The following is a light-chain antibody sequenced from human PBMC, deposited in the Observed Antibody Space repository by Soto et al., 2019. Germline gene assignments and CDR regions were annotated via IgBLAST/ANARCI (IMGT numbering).Light chain of an antibody. CDR3: QQRSNWPPAT. Sequence: EIVLTQSPATLSLSPGERATLSCRASQSVSSYLAWYQQKPGQAPRRLIYDASNRATGLPARFSGSGSGTDFTLTISSLEPAYFAVYYCQQRSNWPPATFVQGTKLEIK. CDR2: DAS. CDR1: QSVSSY. V-gene: IGKV3-11*01. J-gene: IGKJ2*01.